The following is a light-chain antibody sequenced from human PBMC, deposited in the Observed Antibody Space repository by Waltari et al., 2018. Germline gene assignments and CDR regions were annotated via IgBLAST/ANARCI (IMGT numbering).Light chain of an antibody. CDR1: QSVSSNY. CDR3: QQYGYSPRT. J-gene: IGKJ1*01. V-gene: IGKV3-20*01. CDR2: GAS. Sequence: EIVLTQSPGTLSLSPGERATLSCRSSQSVSSNYLAWYQQKPGQAPRAHSSGASISATGISDRFSGSGSGTDFTLTISRLEAEDFAVYYCQQYGYSPRTFGQGTKVEIK.